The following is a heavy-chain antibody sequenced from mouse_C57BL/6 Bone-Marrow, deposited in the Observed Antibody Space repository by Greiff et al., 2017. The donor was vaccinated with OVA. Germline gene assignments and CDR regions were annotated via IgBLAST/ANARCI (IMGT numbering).Heavy chain of an antibody. J-gene: IGHJ4*01. CDR3: ARRSNENYYAMDY. Sequence: VQLQQSGAELAKPGASVKLSCKASGYTFTSYWMHWVKQRPGQGLEWIGYINPSSGYTKYNQKFKDKATLTADKSSSTAYMQLSSLTYEDSAVYYCARRSNENYYAMDYWGQGTSVTVSS. V-gene: IGHV1-7*01. CDR2: INPSSGYT. D-gene: IGHD2-5*01. CDR1: GYTFTSYW.